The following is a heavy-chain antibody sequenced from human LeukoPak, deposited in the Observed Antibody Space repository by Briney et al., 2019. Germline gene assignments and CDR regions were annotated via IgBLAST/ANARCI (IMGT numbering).Heavy chain of an antibody. CDR2: IYYSGST. D-gene: IGHD6-6*01. CDR3: ARHGNPVHIAAPDHYYFDY. Sequence: PSETLSLTCTVSGGSISSSSYYWGWIRQPPGKGLEWIGSIYYSGSTYYNPSLKSRVTISVDTSKNQFSLKLSSVTAADTAVYYCARHGNPVHIAAPDHYYFDYWGQGTLVTVSS. J-gene: IGHJ4*02. V-gene: IGHV4-39*01. CDR1: GGSISSSSYY.